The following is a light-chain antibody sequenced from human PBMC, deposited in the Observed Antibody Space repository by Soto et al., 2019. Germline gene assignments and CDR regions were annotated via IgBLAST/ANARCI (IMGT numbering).Light chain of an antibody. Sequence: QSVLTQPASVSGSPGQSITISCTGTSSDVGGYNYVSWYQQHPGKAPKLMIYDVSNRPSGVSNRFSGSKSGNTASLTISGLQAGDEADYYCTSDTSSSTPYVFRPGTKV. V-gene: IGLV2-14*01. CDR3: TSDTSSSTPYV. CDR1: SSDVGGYNY. J-gene: IGLJ1*01. CDR2: DVS.